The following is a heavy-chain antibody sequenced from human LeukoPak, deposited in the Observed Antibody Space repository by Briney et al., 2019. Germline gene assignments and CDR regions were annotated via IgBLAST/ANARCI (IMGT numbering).Heavy chain of an antibody. Sequence: SVKVSCTASGGTFSSYAISWVRQAPGQGLEWMGGIIPIFGTANYAQKFQGRVTITADESTSTAYMELSSLRSEDTAVYYCARGGSRGYCSGGSCYRADYWGQGTLVTVSS. V-gene: IGHV1-69*13. CDR3: ARGGSRGYCSGGSCYRADY. J-gene: IGHJ4*02. D-gene: IGHD2-15*01. CDR1: GGTFSSYA. CDR2: IIPIFGTA.